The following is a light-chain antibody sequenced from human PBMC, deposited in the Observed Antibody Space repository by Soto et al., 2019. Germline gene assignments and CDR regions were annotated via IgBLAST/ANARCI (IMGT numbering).Light chain of an antibody. Sequence: DIQMTQSPSSLSASVGDRVTITCRASQSISTYLNWYQQKPGKAPDLLIAGASTLLSGVPSRFSGSGSGTDFSLTISTLHPADFATYYCQQTYNAPLTFGQGTKVEVK. J-gene: IGKJ1*01. V-gene: IGKV1-39*01. CDR1: QSISTY. CDR3: QQTYNAPLT. CDR2: GAS.